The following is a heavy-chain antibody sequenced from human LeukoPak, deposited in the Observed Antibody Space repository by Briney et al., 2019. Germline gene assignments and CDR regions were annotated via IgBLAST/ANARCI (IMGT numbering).Heavy chain of an antibody. D-gene: IGHD3-22*01. V-gene: IGHV3-30*03. Sequence: PGRSLRLSCAASGFTFSSYGMHWVRQAPGKGLEWVAVISYDGSNKYYADSVKGRFTISRDNSKNTLYLQMNSLRAEDTAVYYCATGSSGSSGYFDYWGQGTLVTVSS. CDR1: GFTFSSYG. CDR3: ATGSSGSSGYFDY. J-gene: IGHJ4*02. CDR2: ISYDGSNK.